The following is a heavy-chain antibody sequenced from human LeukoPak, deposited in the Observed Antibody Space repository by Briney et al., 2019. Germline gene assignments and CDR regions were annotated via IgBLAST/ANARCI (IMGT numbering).Heavy chain of an antibody. CDR3: VRDFSCSGGSCPLFDS. D-gene: IGHD2-15*01. J-gene: IGHJ4*02. CDR2: LNEDGGYT. V-gene: IGHV3-23*01. CDR1: GFTFSIYA. Sequence: GGSLRLSCAASGFTFSIYAMSWVRQASGKGLAWVSGLNEDGGYTYYADSVKGRFTSSRDNSENTLYLQMSSLRAEDTAIYYCVRDFSCSGGSCPLFDSWGQGTLVSVSS.